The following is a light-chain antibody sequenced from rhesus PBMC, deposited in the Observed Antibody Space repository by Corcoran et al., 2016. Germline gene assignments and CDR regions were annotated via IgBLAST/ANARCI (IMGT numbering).Light chain of an antibody. V-gene: IGKV1-69*01. CDR1: QGISNW. J-gene: IGKJ4*01. CDR2: LAS. CDR3: QQQDNSPLT. Sequence: IQMTQSPSSLSASVGDRVTITCRASQGISNWLAWYQQKPGKAPKLLIYLASNLETGVPSRFRGSGCGTDFPLTISSLQPEDIATYYWQQQDNSPLTFGGGTKVGIK.